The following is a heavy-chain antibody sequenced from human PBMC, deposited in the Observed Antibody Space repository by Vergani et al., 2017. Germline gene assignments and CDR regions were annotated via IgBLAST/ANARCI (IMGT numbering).Heavy chain of an antibody. CDR2: IYYSGST. CDR3: ARQGYYDSSGYYLFDY. J-gene: IGHJ4*02. V-gene: IGHV4-39*01. D-gene: IGHD3-22*01. CDR1: VGSITSSSYY. Sequence: QLQLQESGPGLVKPSEPLSLICTVSVGSITSSSYYSGWIRQPPGKGLEWIGGIYYSGSTYYNPALKSRVTISVEPSKNQFSLKLSSVTAADTAVYYCARQGYYDSSGYYLFDYWGQGTLVTVSS.